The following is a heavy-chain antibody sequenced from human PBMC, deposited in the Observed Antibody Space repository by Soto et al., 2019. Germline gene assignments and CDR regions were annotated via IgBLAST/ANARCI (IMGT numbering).Heavy chain of an antibody. D-gene: IGHD6-19*01. CDR3: ARGGAVAGGAFDI. CDR1: GGTFSSYA. V-gene: IGHV1-69*13. J-gene: IGHJ3*02. CDR2: IIPIFGTA. Sequence: SVNVSCKASGGTFSSYAISWVRQAPGQGLEWMGGIIPIFGTANYAQKFQGRVTITADESTSTAYMELSSLRSEDPAVYYCARGGAVAGGAFDIWGQGTMVTVS.